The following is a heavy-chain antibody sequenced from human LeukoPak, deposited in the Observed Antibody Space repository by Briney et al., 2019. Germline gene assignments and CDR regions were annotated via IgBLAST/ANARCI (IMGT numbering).Heavy chain of an antibody. D-gene: IGHD1-26*01. Sequence: PGGSLRLSCAASGFTFSNYAMSWVRQAPGKGLEWVSAISGSGSSTYYADSVKGRFTISRDNSKNTLYLQMNSLRAEDTAVYYCAKGRGWEASYYYYYMDVWGKGTTVTISS. J-gene: IGHJ6*03. CDR2: ISGSGSST. V-gene: IGHV3-23*01. CDR3: AKGRGWEASYYYYYMDV. CDR1: GFTFSNYA.